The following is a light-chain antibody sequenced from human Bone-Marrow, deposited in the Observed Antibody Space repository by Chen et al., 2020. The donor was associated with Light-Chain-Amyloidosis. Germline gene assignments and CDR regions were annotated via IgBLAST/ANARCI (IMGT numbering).Light chain of an antibody. V-gene: IGLV2-14*01. CDR2: DVS. J-gene: IGLJ3*02. CDR3: SSYTRSSTWL. CDR1: SSDVGGYNY. Sequence: QSALSQPASVSGSPGQSITISCTGTSSDVGGYNYVSWYQQNSGTAPKLVIFDVSYRPSGISNRFSGSKSGNTASLTISGLQAEDEADYYCSSYTRSSTWLFGGGTRLTVL.